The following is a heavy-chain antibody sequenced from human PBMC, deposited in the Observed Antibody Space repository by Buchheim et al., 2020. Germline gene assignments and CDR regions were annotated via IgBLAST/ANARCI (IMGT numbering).Heavy chain of an antibody. CDR1: GFTFSSYG. D-gene: IGHD1-26*01. V-gene: IGHV3-30*18. CDR3: AKTYGNKWELPTSGLDY. Sequence: QVQLVESGGGVVQPGRSLRLSCAASGFTFSSYGMHWVRQAPGKGLEWVAVISYDGSNKYYADSVKGRFTISRDNSKNTLYLQMNSLRAEDTAVYYCAKTYGNKWELPTSGLDYWGQGTL. J-gene: IGHJ4*02. CDR2: ISYDGSNK.